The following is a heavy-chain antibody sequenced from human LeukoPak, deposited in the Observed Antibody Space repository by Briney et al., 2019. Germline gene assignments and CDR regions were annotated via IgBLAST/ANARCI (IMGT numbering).Heavy chain of an antibody. Sequence: LRLSCAASGFTFSDYYMSWIRQPPGRGLEWIGNIFYSGSTYYSPSLKSRVTISLDTSRNQFSLKLSSVTAADTAVFYCARFTGYCSGTSCYPNAFDIWGQGTMVTVSS. V-gene: IGHV4-38-2*01. CDR3: ARFTGYCSGTSCYPNAFDI. CDR2: IFYSGST. J-gene: IGHJ3*02. CDR1: GFTFSDYY. D-gene: IGHD2-2*01.